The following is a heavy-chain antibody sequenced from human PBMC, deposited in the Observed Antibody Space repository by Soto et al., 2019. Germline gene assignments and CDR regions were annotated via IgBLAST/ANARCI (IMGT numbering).Heavy chain of an antibody. CDR3: AREGVVAATLVDY. J-gene: IGHJ4*02. V-gene: IGHV4-39*02. CDR1: GGSISSSSYY. CDR2: IYYSGST. Sequence: QLQLQESGPGLVKPSETLSLTCTVSGGSISSSSYYWGWIRQPPGKGLEWIGSIYYSGSTYYNPSLKSRVTLSVDTSKNQFSLKLSSVTAADTAVYYCAREGVVAATLVDYWGQGTLVTVSS. D-gene: IGHD2-15*01.